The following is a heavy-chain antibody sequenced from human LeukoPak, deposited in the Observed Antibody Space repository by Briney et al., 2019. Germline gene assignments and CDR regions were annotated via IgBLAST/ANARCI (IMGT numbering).Heavy chain of an antibody. CDR1: GFTFSSYE. D-gene: IGHD6-25*01. Sequence: PGGSLRLSCAASGFTFSSYEMNWVRQAPGKGLEWVSYISSSGSTIYYADSVKGRFTISRDNAKNSLYLQMNSLRGEDTALYYCARDGTPSYTSGWVYMDVWGKGTTVTISS. CDR3: ARDGTPSYTSGWVYMDV. J-gene: IGHJ6*04. CDR2: ISSSGSTI. V-gene: IGHV3-48*03.